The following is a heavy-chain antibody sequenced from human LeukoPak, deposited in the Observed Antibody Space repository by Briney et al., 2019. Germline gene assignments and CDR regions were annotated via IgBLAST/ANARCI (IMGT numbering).Heavy chain of an antibody. Sequence: PSETLSLTCTVSGVTISSYYWSWIRQPPGKGLEWIGYIYYSGSTNYNPSLKSRVTISVDTSKNQFSMKLSSVTAADTAVYYCARRGAAGLFDYWGQGTLVTVSS. CDR1: GVTISSYY. V-gene: IGHV4-59*01. J-gene: IGHJ4*02. CDR2: IYYSGST. D-gene: IGHD6-13*01. CDR3: ARRGAAGLFDY.